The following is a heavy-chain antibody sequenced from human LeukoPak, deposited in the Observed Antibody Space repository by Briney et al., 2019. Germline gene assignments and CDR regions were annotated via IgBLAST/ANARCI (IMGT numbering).Heavy chain of an antibody. CDR1: GGSISSIRYY. D-gene: IGHD6-19*01. CDR3: ASVFYSSGLDGSDY. V-gene: IGHV4-39*01. J-gene: IGHJ4*02. CDR2: IYYGGST. Sequence: SETLSLTCTVSGGSISSIRYYWGWIRQPPGKGLECIGTIYYGGSTYYNPSLKSRVTLSVDTSKTQFSLKLSSVTAADTAVYYCASVFYSSGLDGSDYWGQGTLVTVSS.